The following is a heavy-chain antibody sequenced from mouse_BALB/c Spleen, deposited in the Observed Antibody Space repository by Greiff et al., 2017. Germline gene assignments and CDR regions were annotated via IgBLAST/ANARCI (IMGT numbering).Heavy chain of an antibody. CDR1: GYTFTSYV. J-gene: IGHJ2*01. D-gene: IGHD1-1*01. Sequence: EVQRVESGPELVKPGASVKMSCKASGYTFTSYVMHWVKQKPGQGLEWIGYINPYNDGTKYNEKFKGKATLTSDKSSSTAYMELSSLTSEDSAVYYCARKGVRQYYFDYWGQGTTLTVSS. CDR2: INPYNDGT. CDR3: ARKGVRQYYFDY. V-gene: IGHV1-14*01.